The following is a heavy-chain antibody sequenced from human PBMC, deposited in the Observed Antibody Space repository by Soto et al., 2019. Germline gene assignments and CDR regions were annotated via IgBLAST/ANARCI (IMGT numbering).Heavy chain of an antibody. CDR3: ASNSYGYTFYSD. CDR1: GGSISSGDYY. J-gene: IGHJ4*02. D-gene: IGHD5-18*01. CDR2: IYYSGST. Sequence: QVQLQESGPGLVKPSQTLSLTCTVSGGSISSGDYYWSWIRQPPGKGLEWIGYIYYSGSTYYNPSRKSRVTISVDTSKNQVSLKLSSVTAADTAVYFCASNSYGYTFYSDWGQGTLVTVSS. V-gene: IGHV4-30-4*01.